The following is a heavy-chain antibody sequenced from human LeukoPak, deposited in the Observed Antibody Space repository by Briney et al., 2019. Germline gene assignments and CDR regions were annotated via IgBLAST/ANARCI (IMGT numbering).Heavy chain of an antibody. J-gene: IGHJ3*02. CDR3: ARGHKYYYDSSGYYYEVPDAFDI. Sequence: SETLSLTCAVYGGSFSGYYWSWIRQPPGKGLEWIGEINHSGSTYYNPSLKSRVTISVDTSKNQFSLKLSSVTAADTAVYYCARGHKYYYDSSGYYYEVPDAFDIWGQGTMVTVSS. CDR2: INHSGST. CDR1: GGSFSGYY. V-gene: IGHV4-34*01. D-gene: IGHD3-22*01.